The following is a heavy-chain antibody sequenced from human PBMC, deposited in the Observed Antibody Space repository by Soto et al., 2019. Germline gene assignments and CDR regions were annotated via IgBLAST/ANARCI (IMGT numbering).Heavy chain of an antibody. CDR3: AREGNLGRWLQPPDF. J-gene: IGHJ4*02. V-gene: IGHV4-59*01. CDR2: IHYNGNT. Sequence: PSETLSLTCTVSGDSISAYSWSWVRQPPGKGLEWIGNIHYNGNTKYNPSLKGRVTMSVDTSKNQFSLKLISVTAADTAKYFCAREGNLGRWLQPPDFWGQGTLVTVSS. CDR1: GDSISAYS. D-gene: IGHD5-12*01.